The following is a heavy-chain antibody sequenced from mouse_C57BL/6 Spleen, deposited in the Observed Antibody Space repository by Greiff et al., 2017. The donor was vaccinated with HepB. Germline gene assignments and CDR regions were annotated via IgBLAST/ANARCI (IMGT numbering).Heavy chain of an antibody. CDR2: ISSGGDYI. CDR1: GFTFSSYA. Sequence: EVKVVESGEGLVKPGGSLKLSCAASGFTFSSYAMSWVRQTPEKRLEWVAYISSGGDYIYYADTVKGRFTISRDNARNTLYLQMSSLKSEDTAMYYCTRDGKYDYGDYAMDYWGQGTSVTVSS. CDR3: TRDGKYDYGDYAMDY. V-gene: IGHV5-9-1*02. D-gene: IGHD2-4*01. J-gene: IGHJ4*01.